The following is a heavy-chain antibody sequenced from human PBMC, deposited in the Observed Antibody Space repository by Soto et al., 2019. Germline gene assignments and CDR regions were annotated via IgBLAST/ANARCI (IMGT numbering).Heavy chain of an antibody. Sequence: QVQLVQSGAEVKKPGSSVKVSCTASGGTFSSYAISWVRQAPGQGLEWMGGIIPSFGTANYAQKFQGRVKITADESTSTAYMELSSLRYEDTAVYYWAREWRTVNYCMGVWGQGTTVTFSS. CDR1: GGTFSSYA. D-gene: IGHD3-10*01. CDR2: IIPSFGTA. V-gene: IGHV1-69*01. J-gene: IGHJ6*01. CDR3: AREWRTVNYCMGV.